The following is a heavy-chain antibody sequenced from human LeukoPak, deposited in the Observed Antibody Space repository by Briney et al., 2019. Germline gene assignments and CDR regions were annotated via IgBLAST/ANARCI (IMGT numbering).Heavy chain of an antibody. CDR1: GGSMSSYY. J-gene: IGHJ6*03. V-gene: IGHV4-59*12. CDR2: IYYSGST. Sequence: SETLSLTCTVSGGSMSSYYWSWIRQPPGKGLGWIGYIYYSGSTNYNPSLKSRVTISVDTSKNQFSLKLSSVTAADTAVYYCARPVHYYDSSGYYPKYYYYYYMDVWGKGTTVTVSS. CDR3: ARPVHYYDSSGYYPKYYYYYYMDV. D-gene: IGHD3-22*01.